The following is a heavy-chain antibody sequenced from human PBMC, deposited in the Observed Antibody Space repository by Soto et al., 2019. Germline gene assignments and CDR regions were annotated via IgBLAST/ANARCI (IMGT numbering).Heavy chain of an antibody. J-gene: IGHJ3*02. CDR3: TIGSWSGDVFDI. V-gene: IGHV1-69*02. D-gene: IGHD2-21*02. CDR2: IIPMLGIR. Sequence: QVQLVQSGAEVKKPGSSVKVSCKDSGGTFSTYSMFWVRQAPGQGLEWMGRIIPMLGIRNYAQRFQDRVTITADKSTATADMELSSLRSEDTALYYCTIGSWSGDVFDIWGQGTMVTVSS. CDR1: GGTFSTYS.